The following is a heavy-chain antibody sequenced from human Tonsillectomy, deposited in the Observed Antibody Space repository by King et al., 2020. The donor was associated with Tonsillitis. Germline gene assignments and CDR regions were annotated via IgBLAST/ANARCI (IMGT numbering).Heavy chain of an antibody. V-gene: IGHV4-39*01. Sequence: QLQESGPGLVKPSETLSLTCTVSGGSISSGSHYWGWIRQPPGRGLEWIGSSYYREITSYNPSLNSRVTISVDTSKNQFSLKLGSVTAADTAVYYCARWVDYDSSGYCFDYWGQGTLVTVSS. CDR1: GGSISSGSHY. CDR2: SYYREIT. CDR3: ARWVDYDSSGYCFDY. D-gene: IGHD3-22*01. J-gene: IGHJ4*02.